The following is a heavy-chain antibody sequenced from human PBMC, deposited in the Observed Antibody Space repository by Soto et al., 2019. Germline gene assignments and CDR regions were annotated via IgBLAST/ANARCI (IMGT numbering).Heavy chain of an antibody. J-gene: IGHJ6*02. CDR2: IIPILGIA. CDR1: GGTFSSYT. CDR3: ASRLSSGCYSTPLAGMDV. Sequence: QVQLVQSGAEVKKPGSSVKVSCKASGGTFSSYTISWVRQAPGQGLEWMGRIIPILGIANYAQKFQGRVTITADKSTSTAYMELSSLRSEDTAVYYCASRLSSGCYSTPLAGMDVWGQGTTVTVSS. V-gene: IGHV1-69*02. D-gene: IGHD6-19*01.